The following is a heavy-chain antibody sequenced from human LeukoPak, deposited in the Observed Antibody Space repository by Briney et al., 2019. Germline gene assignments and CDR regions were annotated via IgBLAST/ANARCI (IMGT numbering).Heavy chain of an antibody. J-gene: IGHJ4*02. D-gene: IGHD1-26*01. Sequence: AGGSLRLSCAASGFTFSTYCMHWVRQAPGKGLVWVSRLSPDGSSSIYADSVKGRFTVSRDNAKNTLYLQMNSLRAEDTAVYYCTRSPSLGGRYWGFDYWGQGALVTVSS. CDR2: LSPDGSSS. CDR1: GFTFSTYC. CDR3: TRSPSLGGRYWGFDY. V-gene: IGHV3-74*01.